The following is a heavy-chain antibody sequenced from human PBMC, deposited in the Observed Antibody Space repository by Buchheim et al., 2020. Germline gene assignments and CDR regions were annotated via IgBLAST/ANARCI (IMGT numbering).Heavy chain of an antibody. CDR3: ARWEDTAMGPDY. D-gene: IGHD5-18*01. CDR1: GFTFSSYG. Sequence: VQLLESGGGLVQPGRSLRLSCAASGFTFSSYGMHWVRQAPGKGLEWVALIWYDGSNKYYADSVKGRFTISRDNSKNMVYLQMNSLRAEDTAVYYCARWEDTAMGPDYWGQGTL. V-gene: IGHV3-33*08. J-gene: IGHJ4*02. CDR2: IWYDGSNK.